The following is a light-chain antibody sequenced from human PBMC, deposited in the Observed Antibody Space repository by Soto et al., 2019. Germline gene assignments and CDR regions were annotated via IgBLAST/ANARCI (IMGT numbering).Light chain of an antibody. J-gene: IGKJ1*01. CDR1: QGIRDN. Sequence: AIQMTQSPSSLSASVGDRVTITCRASQGIRDNLGWYQHKPGKAPQLLIYAASTLQSGVPPRFSGSGSGTDFSLTISSLQPEDFATYYCLQDYNFPRTFGQGTKVDIK. CDR3: LQDYNFPRT. V-gene: IGKV1-6*01. CDR2: AAS.